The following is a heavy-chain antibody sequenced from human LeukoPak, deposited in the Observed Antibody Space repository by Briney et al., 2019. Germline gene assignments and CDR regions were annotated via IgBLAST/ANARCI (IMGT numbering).Heavy chain of an antibody. CDR1: GGTFSSYA. J-gene: IGHJ5*02. CDR3: ARVMGDYTRRWFDP. D-gene: IGHD4-17*01. V-gene: IGHV1-69*13. Sequence: SVKVSCKASGGTFSSYAISWVRQAPGQGLEWVGGIIPIFGTANYAQKFQGRVTITADESTSTAYMELSSLRSEDTAVYHCARVMGDYTRRWFDPWGQGTLVTVSS. CDR2: IIPIFGTA.